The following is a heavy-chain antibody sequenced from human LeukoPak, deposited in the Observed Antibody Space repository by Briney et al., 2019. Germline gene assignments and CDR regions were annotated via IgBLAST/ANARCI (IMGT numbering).Heavy chain of an antibody. V-gene: IGHV3-48*03. CDR1: GFNFSSYE. Sequence: GGSLRLSCAASGFNFSSYEMNWVRQAPGKGMEWVSYISSSGSTIYHADSVKGRFTISRDNAKNSLYLQMNSLRAEDTAVYYCARGVDYYDSSGSFDPWGQGTLVTVSS. D-gene: IGHD3-22*01. CDR2: ISSSGSTI. J-gene: IGHJ5*02. CDR3: ARGVDYYDSSGSFDP.